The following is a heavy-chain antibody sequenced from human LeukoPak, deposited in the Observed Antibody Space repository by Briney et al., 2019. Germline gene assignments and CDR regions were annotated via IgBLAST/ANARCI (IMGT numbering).Heavy chain of an antibody. J-gene: IGHJ4*02. CDR1: GFTFSSYA. CDR2: ISYDGSNK. CDR3: ATMGYCNGGRCYYFAY. Sequence: GGSLRLSCAASGFTFSSYAMHWVRQAPGKGLEWVAVISYDGSNKYYADSVKGRFTISRDNAKNSLFLQMDSLRAEDTALYYCATMGYCNGGRCYYFAYWGQGILVTVSP. D-gene: IGHD2-15*01. V-gene: IGHV3-30-3*01.